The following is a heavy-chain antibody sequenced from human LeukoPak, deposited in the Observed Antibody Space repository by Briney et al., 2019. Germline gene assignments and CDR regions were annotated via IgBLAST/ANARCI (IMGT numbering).Heavy chain of an antibody. J-gene: IGHJ3*02. CDR2: IYPHGDP. V-gene: IGHV3-23*01. Sequence: QAGGSLRLSCTTSGFTFKNYAMTWVRQAPGKGLEWVSAIYPHGDPHYADSVKGRFTISRDNSKNSLYMQMETLRAEDTALYCCARAKLEPAGTGAFDIWGPGTVVTVSS. D-gene: IGHD6-19*01. CDR1: GFTFKNYA. CDR3: ARAKLEPAGTGAFDI.